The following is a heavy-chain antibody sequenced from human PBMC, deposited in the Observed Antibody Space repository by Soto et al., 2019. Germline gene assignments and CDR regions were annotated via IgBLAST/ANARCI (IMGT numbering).Heavy chain of an antibody. D-gene: IGHD6-19*01. CDR1: GFSLSTSGLG. CDR2: IYWNDDT. J-gene: IGHJ4*02. Sequence: QITLKESGPTLVRPTQTLTLTCTFSGFSLSTSGLGVGWIRQPPGKALEWLALIYWNDDTRYSPSLTARLTITKDTAKTQVVLTMTNMDPVDTATYYCAHRPSGCYLCDYCGQGTLVTVSS. CDR3: AHRPSGCYLCDY. V-gene: IGHV2-5*01.